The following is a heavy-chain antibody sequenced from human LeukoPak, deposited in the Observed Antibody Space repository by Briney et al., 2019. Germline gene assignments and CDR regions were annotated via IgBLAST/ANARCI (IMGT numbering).Heavy chain of an antibody. CDR1: GFTVSSNY. D-gene: IGHD6-19*01. CDR2: IYSGGST. J-gene: IGHJ4*02. V-gene: IGHV3-53*01. CDR3: AKGIAVADSYYFDY. Sequence: GGSLRLSCAASGFTVSSNYMSWVRQAPGKGLEWVSVIYSGGSTYYADSVKGRFTISRDNSKNTLYLQMNSLRAEDTAVYYCAKGIAVADSYYFDYWGQGTLVNVSS.